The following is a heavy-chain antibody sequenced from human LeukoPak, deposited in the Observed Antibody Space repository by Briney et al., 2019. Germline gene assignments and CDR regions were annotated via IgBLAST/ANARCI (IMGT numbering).Heavy chain of an antibody. CDR2: TSGGTSSNM. CDR1: GFTFSSYS. CDR3: ARGNYYDTPWDY. V-gene: IGHV3-48*02. D-gene: IGHD3-22*01. J-gene: IGHJ4*02. Sequence: QAGGSLRLSCAASGFTFSSYSMNWVRQAPGKGLEWVSHTSGGTSSNMYYADSVKGRFTISRDNAKNSLYLQMNSLRDEDTAVYYCARGNYYDTPWDYWGQGTLVTVSS.